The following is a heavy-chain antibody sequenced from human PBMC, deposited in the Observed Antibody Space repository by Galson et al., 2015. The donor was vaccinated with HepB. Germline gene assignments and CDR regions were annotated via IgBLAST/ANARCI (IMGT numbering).Heavy chain of an antibody. Sequence: SVKVSCKASGGTFSSYAISWVRQAPGQGLEWMGGIIPIFGTANYAQKFQGRVTITADKSTSTAYMELSSLRSEDTAVYYCARETDCSGGSCYTPHQLYYGMDVWGQGTTVTVSS. V-gene: IGHV1-69*06. CDR2: IIPIFGTA. CDR1: GGTFSSYA. CDR3: ARETDCSGGSCYTPHQLYYGMDV. J-gene: IGHJ6*02. D-gene: IGHD2-15*01.